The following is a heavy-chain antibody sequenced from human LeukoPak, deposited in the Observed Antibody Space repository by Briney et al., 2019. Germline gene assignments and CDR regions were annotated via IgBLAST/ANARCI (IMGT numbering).Heavy chain of an antibody. D-gene: IGHD4-17*01. V-gene: IGHV3-11*03. CDR1: GFTISDYY. CDR2: INPTSGYT. Sequence: PGGSLRCYCAASGFTISDYYMSWIRQAPGKGLEWLSYINPTSGYTPYADSVRGRFTISRDNAKNSLYLQMNSLRAEDTAVYYCARNAYGAQSPWHLWGQGTTVTVSS. J-gene: IGHJ6*02. CDR3: ARNAYGAQSPWHL.